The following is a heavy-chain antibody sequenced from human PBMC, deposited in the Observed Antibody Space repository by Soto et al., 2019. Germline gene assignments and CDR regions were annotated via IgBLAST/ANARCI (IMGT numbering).Heavy chain of an antibody. CDR1: GGSISSGGYY. CDR2: IYYSGST. D-gene: IGHD3-10*01. V-gene: IGHV4-31*03. J-gene: IGHJ3*02. CDR3: ARDKKGMVRGVRDAFDI. Sequence: SETLSLTCTVSGGSISSGGYYWSWIRQHPGKGLEWIGYIYYSGSTYYNPSLKSRVTISVGTSKNQFSLKLSSVTAADTAVYYCARDKKGMVRGVRDAFDIWGQGTMVTVSS.